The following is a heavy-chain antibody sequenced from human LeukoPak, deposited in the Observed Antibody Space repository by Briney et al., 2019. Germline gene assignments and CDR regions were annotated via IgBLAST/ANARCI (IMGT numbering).Heavy chain of an antibody. Sequence: GETLKISCKGSGYNFTNYWIGWVRQMPGKGLEWMGIIYPGDSDVRYSPSFQGQVTISADKSINTAYLQRSSLKASDTAIYYCARGGSHFEYWGQGTLVTVSS. J-gene: IGHJ4*02. V-gene: IGHV5-51*01. CDR2: IYPGDSDV. CDR1: GYNFTNYW. D-gene: IGHD3-16*01. CDR3: ARGGSHFEY.